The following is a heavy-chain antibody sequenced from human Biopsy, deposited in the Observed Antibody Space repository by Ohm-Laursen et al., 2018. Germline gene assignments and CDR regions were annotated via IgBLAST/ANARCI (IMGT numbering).Heavy chain of an antibody. CDR2: IYSSGGS. Sequence: TLSLTCTVSSVSIISYYWIRIPQPAGLGREWIVRIYSSGGSKYNPSRKSLVTMSEDTSKKQLSLKVRPGTAADTAVYCCARREYSSSIFDNWGQGTLVTVSS. CDR1: SVSIISYY. D-gene: IGHD6-6*01. J-gene: IGHJ4*02. CDR3: ARREYSSSIFDN. V-gene: IGHV4-4*07.